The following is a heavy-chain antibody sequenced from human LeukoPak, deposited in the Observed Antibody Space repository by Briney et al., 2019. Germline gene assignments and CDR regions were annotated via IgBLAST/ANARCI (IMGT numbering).Heavy chain of an antibody. V-gene: IGHV4-4*07. CDR1: GGSIRSYY. CDR2: IYTTGST. Sequence: KSSETLSLTCTVSGGSIRSYYWSWIRQPAGRGLEWIGRIYTTGSTNYNPSLKSRVTMSIDTSKNQFSLKLSSVTAADTAVYYCARGYQDYYYGMDVWGQGTTVTVSS. J-gene: IGHJ6*02. D-gene: IGHD2-2*01. CDR3: ARGYQDYYYGMDV.